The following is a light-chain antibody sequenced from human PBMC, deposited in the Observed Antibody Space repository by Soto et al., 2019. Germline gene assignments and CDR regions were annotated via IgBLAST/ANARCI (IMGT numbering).Light chain of an antibody. J-gene: IGKJ2*01. CDR1: QDISNY. Sequence: DIQMTQSPSSLSASVGDRVTITCQASQDISNYLNWYQQKPGKAPKLLIYDESNLETGVPSRFSGSGSGTDFTFTISSLQPEDIATYYCQQYDNLPPDTFGQGTKLEIK. V-gene: IGKV1-33*01. CDR2: DES. CDR3: QQYDNLPPDT.